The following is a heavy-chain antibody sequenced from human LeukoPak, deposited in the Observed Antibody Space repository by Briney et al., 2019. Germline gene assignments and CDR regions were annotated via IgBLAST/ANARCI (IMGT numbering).Heavy chain of an antibody. D-gene: IGHD3-22*01. CDR2: ISSSSSYM. J-gene: IGHJ4*02. CDR3: ARAKTRITMIVVVITGPFDY. Sequence: GGSLRLSCAASGFTFSSYSMNWVRQAPGKGLEWVSSISSSSSYMYYADSVKGRFTISRDNTKNSLYLQMNGLRAEDTAVYYCARAKTRITMIVVVITGPFDYWGQGTLVTVSS. V-gene: IGHV3-21*04. CDR1: GFTFSSYS.